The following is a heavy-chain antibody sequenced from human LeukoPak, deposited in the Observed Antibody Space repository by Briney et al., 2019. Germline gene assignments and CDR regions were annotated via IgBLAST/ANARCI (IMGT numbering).Heavy chain of an antibody. CDR3: ARGGDSSGSIRSAFDI. CDR1: GFTVSSNY. V-gene: IGHV3-53*01. D-gene: IGHD3-22*01. CDR2: ISSSGIT. J-gene: IGHJ3*02. Sequence: PGGSLRLSCAASGFTVSSNYMSWVRQAPGKGLEWVSVISSSGITYSADSVKGRFTISRDNSKNMVCLQMNSLRAEDTAVYYCARGGDSSGSIRSAFDIWGQGTMVTVSS.